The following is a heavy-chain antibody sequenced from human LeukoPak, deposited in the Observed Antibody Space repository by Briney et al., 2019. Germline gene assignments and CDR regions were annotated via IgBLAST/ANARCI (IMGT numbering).Heavy chain of an antibody. V-gene: IGHV3-11*04. CDR2: ISSSGGTI. Sequence: GGSLRLFCAASGFTFSDYYMSWIRQAPGKGLEWASYISSSGGTIYYADSVKGRFTISRDNAKNSLYLQMNSLRAEDTAVYYCARVSVLYPDAFDVWGQGTMVTVSS. J-gene: IGHJ3*01. D-gene: IGHD2-2*02. CDR1: GFTFSDYY. CDR3: ARVSVLYPDAFDV.